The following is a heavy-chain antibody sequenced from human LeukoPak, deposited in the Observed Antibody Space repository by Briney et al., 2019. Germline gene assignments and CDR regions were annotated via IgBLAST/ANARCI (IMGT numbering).Heavy chain of an antibody. D-gene: IGHD1-26*01. CDR1: GFTFIDYA. V-gene: IGHV3-23*01. CDR3: AKDRGLYSGVFAFDM. J-gene: IGHJ3*02. CDR2: ISSRNGNT. Sequence: PGGSLRLSCVASGFTFIDYAMTWVRQGPGKGLEWVSSISSRNGNTFYSDSVKGRFTISRDDFKNTLYLQMNTLRAEDTATYFCAKDRGLYSGVFAFDMWGQGTLVTVSS.